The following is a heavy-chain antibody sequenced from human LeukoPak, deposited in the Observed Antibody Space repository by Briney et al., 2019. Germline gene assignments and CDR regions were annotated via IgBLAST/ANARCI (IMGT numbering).Heavy chain of an antibody. CDR1: GGSIIGHW. J-gene: IGHJ4*02. Sequence: SETLSLTCSVSGGSIIGHWWSWIRQPPGKGLEWIGDVFYSGSNNYNPSLKSRLTISLGTSKNQFSLNLRPVTATDTAMYYCARRNTADASIDFWGQGTLVTASS. V-gene: IGHV4-59*08. CDR3: ARRNTADASIDF. D-gene: IGHD4-17*01. CDR2: VFYSGSN.